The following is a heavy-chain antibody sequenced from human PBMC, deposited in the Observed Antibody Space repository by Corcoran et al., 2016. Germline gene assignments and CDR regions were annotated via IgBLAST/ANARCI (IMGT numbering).Heavy chain of an antibody. Sequence: QLQLQESGPGLVKPSETLSLTCTVSGGSISSSSYYWGWIRQPPGKGLEWIGSIYYSGSTYYNPSLKSRVTISVDTSKNQFSLKLSSVTAAETAVYYCARVTFNYYDSSEDYWGQGTLVTVSS. CDR2: IYYSGST. V-gene: IGHV4-39*07. CDR3: ARVTFNYYDSSEDY. J-gene: IGHJ4*02. CDR1: GGSISSSSYY. D-gene: IGHD3-22*01.